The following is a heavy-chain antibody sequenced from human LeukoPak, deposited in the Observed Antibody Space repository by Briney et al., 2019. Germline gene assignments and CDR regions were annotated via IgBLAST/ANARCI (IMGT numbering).Heavy chain of an antibody. CDR2: INHSGST. J-gene: IGHJ4*02. CDR1: GGSFSGYY. Sequence: SETLSLTCAVYGGSFSGYYWSWIRQPPGKGLEWIGEINHSGSTNYNPSLKSRVTISVDTSKNQFSLKLSSVTAADTAVYYCARGSGLSIAARRIFFRWGQGTLVTVSS. CDR3: ARGSGLSIAARRIFFR. D-gene: IGHD6-6*01. V-gene: IGHV4-34*01.